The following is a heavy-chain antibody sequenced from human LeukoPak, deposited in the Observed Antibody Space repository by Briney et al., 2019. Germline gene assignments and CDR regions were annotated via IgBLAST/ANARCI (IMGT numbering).Heavy chain of an antibody. D-gene: IGHD2-8*02. Sequence: PGGSLRLSCAASGFTFSSYSMNWVRQAPGKGLEWVSGIGGGGGNTYYADSVKGRFTISRDNSKKTVHLQMSSLRAEDTAVYYCAKGGRDTGGNWFDPWGQGTLVTVSS. CDR1: GFTFSSYS. J-gene: IGHJ5*02. CDR2: IGGGGGNT. CDR3: AKGGRDTGGNWFDP. V-gene: IGHV3-23*01.